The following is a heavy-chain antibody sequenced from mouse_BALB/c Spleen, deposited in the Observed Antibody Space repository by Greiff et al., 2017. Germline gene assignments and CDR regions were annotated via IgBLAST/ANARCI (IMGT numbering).Heavy chain of an antibody. V-gene: IGHV3-2*02. CDR1: GYSITSDYA. Sequence: VQLQQSGPGLVKPSQSLSLTCTVTGYSITSDYAWNWIRQFPGNKLEWMGYISYSGSTSYNPSLKSRISITRDTSKNQFFLQLNSVTTEDTATYYCARFYDGYYVGYWGQGTTLTVSA. J-gene: IGHJ2*01. CDR2: ISYSGST. D-gene: IGHD2-3*01. CDR3: ARFYDGYYVGY.